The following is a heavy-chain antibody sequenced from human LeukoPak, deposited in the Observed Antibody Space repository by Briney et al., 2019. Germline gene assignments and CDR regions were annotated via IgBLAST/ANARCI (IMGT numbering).Heavy chain of an antibody. CDR3: ARGPHCSGGSCYSVSDY. V-gene: IGHV4-61*02. J-gene: IGHJ4*02. D-gene: IGHD2-15*01. CDR1: GDSMSSGSYY. CDR2: ICNGGST. Sequence: KPSQTLSHTCTVSGDSMSSGSYYWSWIRQPAGRGLEWIGRICNGGSTNYNPSLKSRVTISLDTSKNQFSLKLTSVTAADTAVYYCARGPHCSGGSCYSVSDYWGQGTLVTVSS.